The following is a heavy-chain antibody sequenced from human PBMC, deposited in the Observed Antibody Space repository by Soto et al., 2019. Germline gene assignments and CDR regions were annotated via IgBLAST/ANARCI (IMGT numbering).Heavy chain of an antibody. CDR2: IYPGDSDT. CDR3: ARHFFYGSGSRNWFDP. V-gene: IGHV5-51*01. Sequence: GESLKISWKGSGYSFTSYWIGWVRQMPGKGLEWMGIIYPGDSDTRYSPSFQGQVTISADKSISTAYLQWSSLKASDTAMYYCARHFFYGSGSRNWFDPWGQGALVTVSS. CDR1: GYSFTSYW. D-gene: IGHD3-10*01. J-gene: IGHJ5*02.